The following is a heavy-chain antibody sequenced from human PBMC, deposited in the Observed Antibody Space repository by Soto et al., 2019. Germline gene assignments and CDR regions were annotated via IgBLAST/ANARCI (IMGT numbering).Heavy chain of an antibody. CDR2: IYYSGST. V-gene: IGHV4-59*08. Sequence: SETLSLTCTVSGGSISSYYWSWIRQPPGKGLEWIGYIYYSGSTNYNPSLKSRVTISVDTSKNQFSLKLSSVTAADTAVYYCARHQAVRGVINLDGYYYYYMDVWGKGTTVTVS. CDR3: ARHQAVRGVINLDGYYYYYMDV. CDR1: GGSISSYY. D-gene: IGHD3-10*01. J-gene: IGHJ6*03.